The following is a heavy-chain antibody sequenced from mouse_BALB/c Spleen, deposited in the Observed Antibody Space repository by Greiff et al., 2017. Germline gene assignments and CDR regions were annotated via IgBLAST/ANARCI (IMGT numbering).Heavy chain of an antibody. V-gene: IGHV1-5*01. CDR3: TRPSLLRLWYFDV. D-gene: IGHD1-2*01. CDR1: GYTFTSYW. CDR2: IYPGNSDT. J-gene: IGHJ1*01. Sequence: VQLQQSGTVLARPGASVKMSCKASGYTFTSYWMHWVKQRPGQGLEWIGAIYPGNSDTSYNQKFKGKAKLTAVTSTSTAYMELSSLTNEDSAVYYCTRPSLLRLWYFDVWGAGTTVTVSS.